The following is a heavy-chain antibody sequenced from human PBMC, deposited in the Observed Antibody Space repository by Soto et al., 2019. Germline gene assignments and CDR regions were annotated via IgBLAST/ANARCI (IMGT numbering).Heavy chain of an antibody. V-gene: IGHV4-59*01. D-gene: IGHD5-12*01. CDR1: GFSIGRYY. CDR2: IYYSGST. J-gene: IGHJ4*02. CDR3: ARGGKYGGYAF. Sequence: SETLSLTSTVSGFSIGRYYLSLIRQPPGKGLEWIGYIYYSGSTNYNPSLKSRVTISVDTSKNQFSLKLSSVTAADTAVYYCARGGKYGGYAFWGQGALVTVS.